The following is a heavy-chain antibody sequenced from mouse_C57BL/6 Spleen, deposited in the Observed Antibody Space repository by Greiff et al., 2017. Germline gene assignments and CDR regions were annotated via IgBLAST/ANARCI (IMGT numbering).Heavy chain of an antibody. D-gene: IGHD2-4*01. CDR2: IHPNSGGT. CDR3: AKRGVYYDYDGYFDV. V-gene: IGHV1-64*01. CDR1: GYTFTSYW. Sequence: QVQLKQPGAELVKPGASVKLSCKASGYTFTSYWMHWVKQRPGQGLEWIGMIHPNSGGTNYTAKFKGKATLTVDKSSSTAYMQLSSLTSEDSAVYYGAKRGVYYDYDGYFDVWGTGTTVTVSS. J-gene: IGHJ1*03.